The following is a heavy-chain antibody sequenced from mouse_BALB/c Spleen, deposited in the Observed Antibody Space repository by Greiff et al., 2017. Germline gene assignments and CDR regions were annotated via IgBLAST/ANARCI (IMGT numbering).Heavy chain of an antibody. V-gene: IGHV5-6*01. J-gene: IGHJ4*01. CDR3: ARQGLAGTDAMDY. CDR2: ISSGGSYT. Sequence: EVHLVESGGDLVKPGGSLKLSCAASGFTFSSYGMSWVRQTPDKRLEWVATISSGGSYTYYPDSVKGRFTISRDNAKNTLYLQMSSLKSEDTAMYYCARQGLAGTDAMDYWGQGTSVTVSS. CDR1: GFTFSSYG. D-gene: IGHD4-1*01.